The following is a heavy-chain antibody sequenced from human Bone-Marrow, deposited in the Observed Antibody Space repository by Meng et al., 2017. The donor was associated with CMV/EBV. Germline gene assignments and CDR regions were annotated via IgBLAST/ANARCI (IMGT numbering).Heavy chain of an antibody. CDR1: GYTFTSYD. J-gene: IGHJ6*02. CDR3: ARVSGGYSGYDYPAGMDV. CDR2: MNPNSGNT. D-gene: IGHD5-12*01. V-gene: IGHV1-8*03. Sequence: ASVKVSCKASGYTFTSYDINWVRQATGQGLEWMGWMNPNSGNTGYAQKFQGRVTITRNTSISTAYMELSSLRSEDTAVYYCARVSGGYSGYDYPAGMDVWGQGTTVTVSS.